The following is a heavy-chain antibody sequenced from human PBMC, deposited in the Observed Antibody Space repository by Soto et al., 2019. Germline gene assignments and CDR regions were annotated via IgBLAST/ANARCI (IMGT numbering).Heavy chain of an antibody. Sequence: EVQVLESGGGLVQPGGSLRLSCAASGFTFSSYAMSWVRQAPGKGLEWVSSISGSGGGTYYADSVKGRFTFSRDNSKNTLELQMNSLRAEDTAVYYGAKFGMATTKRSPPYYIDYWGQGALVTVSS. CDR1: GFTFSSYA. CDR3: AKFGMATTKRSPPYYIDY. CDR2: ISGSGGGT. V-gene: IGHV3-23*01. D-gene: IGHD1-1*01. J-gene: IGHJ4*02.